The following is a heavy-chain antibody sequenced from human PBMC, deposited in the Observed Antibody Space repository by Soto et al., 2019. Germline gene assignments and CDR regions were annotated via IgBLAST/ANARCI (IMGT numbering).Heavy chain of an antibody. V-gene: IGHV3-30-3*01. Sequence: GGSLRLSCAASGFTFSSYAMHWVRQAPGKGLEWVAVISYDGSNKYYADSVKGRFTISRDNSKNTLYLQMNSLRAEDTAVDYCARDSRRPRVVGDFRRDDYYYYGMDVWGQGTTVTVSS. CDR1: GFTFSSYA. J-gene: IGHJ6*02. CDR2: ISYDGSNK. CDR3: ARDSRRPRVVGDFRRDDYYYYGMDV. D-gene: IGHD3-10*01.